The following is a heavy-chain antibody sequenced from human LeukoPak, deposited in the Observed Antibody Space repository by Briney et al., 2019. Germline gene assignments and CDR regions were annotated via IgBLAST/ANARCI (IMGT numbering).Heavy chain of an antibody. CDR1: GGSIISYY. D-gene: IGHD3-10*01. J-gene: IGHJ4*02. Sequence: PSETLSLTCTVSGGSIISYYWSWIRQPPGKGLEWIGYIYYSGSTNYNPSLKSRVTISVDTSKNQFSLKLSSVTAADTAVYYCARSLLYYYGSGSRAGYFDYWGQGTLVTVSS. V-gene: IGHV4-59*01. CDR2: IYYSGST. CDR3: ARSLLYYYGSGSRAGYFDY.